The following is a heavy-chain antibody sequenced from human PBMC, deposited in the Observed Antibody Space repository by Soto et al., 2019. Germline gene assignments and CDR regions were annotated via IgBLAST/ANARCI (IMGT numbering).Heavy chain of an antibody. CDR3: ARGHHSLDV. CDR1: GFTFSGHY. CDR2: INPSGTNT. D-gene: IGHD4-4*01. Sequence: QVQLAESGGGLAKPGGSLRLSCVVSGFTFSGHYMSWIRQAPGKGLEWISYINPSGTNTDYANSVKGRFTISRDNAKNSLYLQMNSLRVEDTALYYCARGHHSLDVWGQGATVTVSS. V-gene: IGHV3-11*06. J-gene: IGHJ6*02.